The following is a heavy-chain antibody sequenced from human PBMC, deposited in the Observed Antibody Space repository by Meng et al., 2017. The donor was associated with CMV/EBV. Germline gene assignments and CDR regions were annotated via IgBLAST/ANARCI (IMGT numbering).Heavy chain of an antibody. CDR2: IYSGGSST. D-gene: IGHD5/OR15-5a*01. J-gene: IGHJ4*02. CDR1: GFTFSSYA. V-gene: IGHV3-23*03. CDR3: AKTSVDYFDY. Sequence: GESLKIPCAASGFTFSSYAMSWVRQAPGKGLEWVSVIYSGGSSTYYADSVKGRFTISRDNPKNTLYLQMNSLRAEDTAVYYCAKTSVDYFDYWGQGTLVTVSS.